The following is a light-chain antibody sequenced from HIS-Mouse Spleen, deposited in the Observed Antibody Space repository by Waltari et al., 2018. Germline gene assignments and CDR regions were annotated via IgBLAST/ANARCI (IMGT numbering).Light chain of an antibody. V-gene: IGLV3-25*03. CDR1: ALPKQY. CDR2: KDR. J-gene: IGLJ1*01. CDR3: QSADSSGTPYV. Sequence: SYELTQPPSVSVSPGQTARITCSGDALPKQYAYWYQQKPGQAPVLGIYKDRERPSGIPERFSGSSSGTTVTLTISGVQAEDEADYYCQSADSSGTPYVFGTGTKVTVL.